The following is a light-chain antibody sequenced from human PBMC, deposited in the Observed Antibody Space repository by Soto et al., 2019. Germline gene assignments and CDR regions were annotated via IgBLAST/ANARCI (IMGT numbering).Light chain of an antibody. J-gene: IGLJ1*01. V-gene: IGLV1-40*01. CDR3: QSYDSSLSGYV. Sequence: QSVLTQPPSVSGAPGQRVTISCTGSSSNIGAGHDVHWYQQLPGTAPKLLLYNDNNRPSGVPDRISGSKSGTSASLAITGLQAEDEADYYCQSYDSSLSGYVFGTGTKLTVL. CDR2: NDN. CDR1: SSNIGAGHD.